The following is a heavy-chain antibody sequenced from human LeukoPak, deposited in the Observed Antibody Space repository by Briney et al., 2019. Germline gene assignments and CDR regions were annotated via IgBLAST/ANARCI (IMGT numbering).Heavy chain of an antibody. Sequence: SVKVSCKASGGTFSSYASSWVRQAPGQGLEWMGGIIPIFGTANYAQKFQGRVTITADKSTSTAYMELSSLRSEDTAVYYCARDDGDYGDYAFDYWGQGTLVTVSS. V-gene: IGHV1-69*06. CDR3: ARDDGDYGDYAFDY. CDR2: IIPIFGTA. J-gene: IGHJ4*02. CDR1: GGTFSSYA. D-gene: IGHD4-17*01.